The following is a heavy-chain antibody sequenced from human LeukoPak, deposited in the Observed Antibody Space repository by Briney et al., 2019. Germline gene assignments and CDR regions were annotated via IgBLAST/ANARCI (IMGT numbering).Heavy chain of an antibody. Sequence: ASVKVSCKASGYTFTGYYMHWVRQAPGQGLEWMGWINPNSGGTNYAQKFQGRVTMTRDTSIATTYMELNRLTSDDTAVYFCAREMDSSEAFDIWGQGTLVTVSS. V-gene: IGHV1-2*02. D-gene: IGHD3-22*01. CDR1: GYTFTGYY. CDR3: AREMDSSEAFDI. CDR2: INPNSGGT. J-gene: IGHJ3*02.